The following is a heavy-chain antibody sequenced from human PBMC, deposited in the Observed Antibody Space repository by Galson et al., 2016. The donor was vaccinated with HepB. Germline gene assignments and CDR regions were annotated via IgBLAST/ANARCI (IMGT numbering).Heavy chain of an antibody. CDR2: IHWDDDK. J-gene: IGHJ4*02. Sequence: PALVKPTQTLTLTCTVSGLSLSTTAMRVSWVRQPPGKALEWLARIHWDDDKFYRTSLRTRLTISKDTSKNQVVLTMTNMDPVDTATYYCARHRFYSYGLDYWGQGALVTVSS. D-gene: IGHD5-18*01. CDR1: GLSLSTTAMR. CDR3: ARHRFYSYGLDY. V-gene: IGHV2-70*04.